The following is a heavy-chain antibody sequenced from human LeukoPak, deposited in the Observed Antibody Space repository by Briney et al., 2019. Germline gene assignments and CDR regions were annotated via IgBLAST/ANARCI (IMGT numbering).Heavy chain of an antibody. V-gene: IGHV3-21*01. CDR1: GFTFSSYS. CDR2: ISSSSSYI. Sequence: GGSLRLSCAASGFTFSSYSMNWVRQAPGKGLEWVSSISSSSSYIYYADSVKGRFTISRDNAKNSLYLQMNSLRAEDTAVYYCARDPPLGWNLDYWGQGTLVTVSS. J-gene: IGHJ4*02. D-gene: IGHD3/OR15-3a*01. CDR3: ARDPPLGWNLDY.